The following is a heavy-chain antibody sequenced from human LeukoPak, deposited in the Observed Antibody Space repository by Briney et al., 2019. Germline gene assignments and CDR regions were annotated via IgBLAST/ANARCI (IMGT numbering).Heavy chain of an antibody. CDR3: ARGTFGVVIPRSY. Sequence: PGGSLRLSCAASGFTFSSYAMSWVRQAPGKGLEWVSAISGSGGSTYYADSVKGRFTISRDNSKNTLYLQMNSLRAEDTAVYYCARGTFGVVIPRSYWGQGTLVTVSS. V-gene: IGHV3-23*01. D-gene: IGHD3-16*02. CDR2: ISGSGGST. J-gene: IGHJ4*02. CDR1: GFTFSSYA.